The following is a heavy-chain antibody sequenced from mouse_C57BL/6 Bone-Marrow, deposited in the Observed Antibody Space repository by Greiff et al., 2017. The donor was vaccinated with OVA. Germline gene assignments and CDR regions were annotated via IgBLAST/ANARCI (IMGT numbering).Heavy chain of an antibody. Sequence: VQLQQSGAELVRPGTSVKMSCKASGYTFTNYWIGWAKQRPGHGLEWIGDIYPGGGYTNSNEKFKGKATLTADKSSSTAYMQFSSLTSEDSAIYYCARWGPASYYAMDYWGQGTSVTVSS. J-gene: IGHJ4*01. CDR3: ARWGPASYYAMDY. V-gene: IGHV1-63*01. CDR1: GYTFTNYW. CDR2: IYPGGGYT.